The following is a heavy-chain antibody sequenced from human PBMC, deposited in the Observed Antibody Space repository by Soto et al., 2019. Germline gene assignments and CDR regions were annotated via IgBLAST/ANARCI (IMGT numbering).Heavy chain of an antibody. CDR3: ARDSPQYYDFWSGYYTGSRFDY. Sequence: GGSLRLSCAASGFTFSSYAMHWVRQAPGKGLEWVAVISYDGSNKYYADSVKGRFTISRDNSKNTLYLQMNSLRAEDTAVYYCARDSPQYYDFWSGYYTGSRFDYWGQGTLVTVSS. CDR2: ISYDGSNK. J-gene: IGHJ4*02. V-gene: IGHV3-30-3*01. CDR1: GFTFSSYA. D-gene: IGHD3-3*01.